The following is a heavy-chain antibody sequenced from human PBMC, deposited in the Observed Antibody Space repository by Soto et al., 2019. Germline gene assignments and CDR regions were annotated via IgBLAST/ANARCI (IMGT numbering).Heavy chain of an antibody. Sequence: SVKVSCKASGGTFSSYTISWVRQAPGQGLEWMGRIIPILGIANYAQKFQGRVTITADKSTSTAYMELSSLRSEDMAVYYCARHRQHCSSTSCSDWFDPWGQGTLVTVSS. V-gene: IGHV1-69*02. J-gene: IGHJ5*02. CDR3: ARHRQHCSSTSCSDWFDP. CDR2: IIPILGIA. CDR1: GGTFSSYT. D-gene: IGHD2-2*01.